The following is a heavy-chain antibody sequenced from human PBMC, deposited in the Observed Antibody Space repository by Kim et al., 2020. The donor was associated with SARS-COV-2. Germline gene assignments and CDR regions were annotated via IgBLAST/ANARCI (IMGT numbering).Heavy chain of an antibody. Sequence: GSESYYVDAVKGRFTISRDKAKNSLYVQMNSMRVEDTAVYYCARAVFGDNYWGQGTLVSVSS. CDR3: ARAVFGDNY. J-gene: IGHJ4*02. D-gene: IGHD3-10*02. CDR2: GSES. V-gene: IGHV3-7*01.